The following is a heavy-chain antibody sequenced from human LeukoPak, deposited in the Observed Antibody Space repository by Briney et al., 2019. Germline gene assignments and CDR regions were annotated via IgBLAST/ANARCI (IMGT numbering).Heavy chain of an antibody. Sequence: ASVKVSCTASGYTFTSYAMHWVRQAPGQRLEWMGWINAGNGNTKYSQKFQGRVTITRDTSASTAYMELSSLRSEDTAVYYCAIGLVSRYYYYGMDVWGQGTTVTVSS. CDR3: AIGLVSRYYYYGMDV. CDR1: GYTFTSYA. V-gene: IGHV1-3*01. D-gene: IGHD3-22*01. J-gene: IGHJ6*02. CDR2: INAGNGNT.